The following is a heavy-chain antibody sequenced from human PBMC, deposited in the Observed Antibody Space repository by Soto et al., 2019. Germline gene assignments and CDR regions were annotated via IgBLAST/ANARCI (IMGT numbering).Heavy chain of an antibody. CDR1: GFTFSMYS. V-gene: IGHV3-7*03. CDR2: IPQDGVDG. D-gene: IGHD2-21*02. CDR3: ARDHLILPAHDFFYGSDV. Sequence: VGSLRLSCEVSGFTFSMYSMSWVRQSPGKGLEWVAKIPQDGVDGHYADSVKGRFIISRDNGKNSLHLQLNNLRAEDTAVYYCARDHLILPAHDFFYGSDVCGRRATVTVSS. J-gene: IGHJ6*02.